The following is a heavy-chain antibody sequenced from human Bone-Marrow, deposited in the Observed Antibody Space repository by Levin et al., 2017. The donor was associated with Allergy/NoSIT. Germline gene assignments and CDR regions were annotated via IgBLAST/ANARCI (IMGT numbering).Heavy chain of an antibody. V-gene: IGHV4-34*01. CDR2: INHSGST. CDR3: ARGGVAARHGMDG. Sequence: SETLSLTCAVYGGSFSGYYWSWIRQPPGKGLEWIGEINHSGSTNYNPSLKSRVTISVNTSKNQFSLKLSSVTAADTAVYYCARGGVAARHGMDGWGQGTTVTVSS. CDR1: GGSFSGYY. J-gene: IGHJ6*02. D-gene: IGHD6-6*01.